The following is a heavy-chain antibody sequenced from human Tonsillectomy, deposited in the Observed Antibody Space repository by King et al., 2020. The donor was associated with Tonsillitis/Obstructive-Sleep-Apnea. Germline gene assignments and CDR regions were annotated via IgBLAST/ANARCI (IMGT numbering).Heavy chain of an antibody. CDR2: ISSNGGST. CDR1: GFTFSSYA. Sequence: VQLVESGGGLVQPGGSLRLSCSASGFTFSSYAMHWVRQAPGKGLEYVSAISSNGGSTFYADSVKGRFTISRDNSKNTLYLQMSSLRAEDTAVYYCVKDVAAAGYPSAFDIWGQGTMVTVSS. D-gene: IGHD6-13*01. CDR3: VKDVAAAGYPSAFDI. V-gene: IGHV3-64D*06. J-gene: IGHJ3*02.